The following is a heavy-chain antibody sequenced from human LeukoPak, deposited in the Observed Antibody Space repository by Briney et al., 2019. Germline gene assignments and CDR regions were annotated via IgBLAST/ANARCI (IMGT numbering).Heavy chain of an antibody. CDR2: INWNGGST. D-gene: IGHD2-15*01. J-gene: IGHJ4*02. Sequence: GGSLRLSCAASGFTFDDYGMSWVRQAPGKGLEWVSGINWNGGSTGYADSVKGRFTISRDNAKNSLYLQMNSLRAEDTALYYCARVRGAYCSGGSCYFDYWGQGTLVTVSS. CDR3: ARVRGAYCSGGSCYFDY. V-gene: IGHV3-20*04. CDR1: GFTFDDYG.